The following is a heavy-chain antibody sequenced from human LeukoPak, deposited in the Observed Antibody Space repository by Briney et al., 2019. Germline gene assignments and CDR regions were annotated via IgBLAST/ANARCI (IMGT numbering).Heavy chain of an antibody. CDR3: ARAVGYSGRSRFDY. J-gene: IGHJ4*02. D-gene: IGHD5-12*01. CDR2: ISYSGNTI. Sequence: GGSLRLSCAASGFTFSDYYMSWIRQAPGKGLEWVSYISYSGNTIYYADSVKGRFIISRDNAKNSLFLQMNSLRAEDTAVYYCARAVGYSGRSRFDYWGQGTLVTVSS. V-gene: IGHV3-11*01. CDR1: GFTFSDYY.